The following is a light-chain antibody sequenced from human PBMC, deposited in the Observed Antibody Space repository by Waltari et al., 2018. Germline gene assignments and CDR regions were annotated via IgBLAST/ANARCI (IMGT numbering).Light chain of an antibody. CDR1: QSISRY. CDR3: QNHERLPAM. V-gene: IGKV3-20*01. Sequence: EIVLTQSPGPLSLSHGERATLSCRASQSISRYLAWYQQKPGQAPRLLIYAASSRATGIPDRFSGSGSGTDFSLTISRLEPEDFAVYYCQNHERLPAMFGQGTKVEIK. J-gene: IGKJ1*01. CDR2: AAS.